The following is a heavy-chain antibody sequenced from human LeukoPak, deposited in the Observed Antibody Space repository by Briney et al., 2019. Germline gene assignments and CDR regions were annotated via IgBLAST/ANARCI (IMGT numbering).Heavy chain of an antibody. V-gene: IGHV1-18*01. J-gene: IGHJ5*02. CDR3: ARDYGDYEWESESNNWFDP. Sequence: ASVKVSCKASGYTFTSYGISWVRQAPGQGLEWMGWISAYNGNTNYAQKLQGRVTMTTDTPTSTAYMELRSLRSDDTAVYYCARDYGDYEWESESNNWFDPWGQGTLVTVSS. CDR1: GYTFTSYG. D-gene: IGHD4-17*01. CDR2: ISAYNGNT.